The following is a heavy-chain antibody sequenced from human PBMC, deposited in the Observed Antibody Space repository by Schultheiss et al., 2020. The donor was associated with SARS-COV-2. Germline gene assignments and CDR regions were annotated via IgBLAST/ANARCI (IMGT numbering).Heavy chain of an antibody. CDR2: INAGNGNT. CDR1: GYTFTSYA. Sequence: ASVKVSCKASGYTFTSYAMHWVRQAPGQRLEWMGWINAGNGNTKYSQKFQGRVTITRDTSASTAYMELSSLRSEDTAVYYCARAPMLGYCTGGSCYRVDYWGQGTLVTVSS. J-gene: IGHJ4*02. CDR3: ARAPMLGYCTGGSCYRVDY. V-gene: IGHV1-3*01. D-gene: IGHD2-15*01.